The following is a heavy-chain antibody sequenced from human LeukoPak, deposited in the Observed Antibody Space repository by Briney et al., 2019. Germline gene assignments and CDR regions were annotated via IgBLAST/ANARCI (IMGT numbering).Heavy chain of an antibody. CDR1: GYTFTDFW. V-gene: IGHV1-2*02. D-gene: IGHD1-1*01. J-gene: IGHJ4*02. CDR2: IDLKRGGA. Sequence: GASVKVSCKASGYTFTDFWIHWVRQAPGQGLEWMGWIDLKRGGATSAQRFQGRLTLTGDASINTAYLELTDLTPDDTAVYFCARDFPHQLFDFWGQGTLVTVFS. CDR3: ARDFPHQLFDF.